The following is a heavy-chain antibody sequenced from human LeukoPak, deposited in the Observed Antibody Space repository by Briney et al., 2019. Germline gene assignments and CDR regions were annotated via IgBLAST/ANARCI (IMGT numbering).Heavy chain of an antibody. CDR3: ARVGAAIRSRFDY. D-gene: IGHD2-21*02. CDR1: GFTFSSYS. V-gene: IGHV3-21*01. CDR2: TSSSSSYI. J-gene: IGHJ4*02. Sequence: GGSLRLSCAASGFTFSSYSMNWVRQAPGKGLEWVSSTSSSSSYIYYADSVKGRFTISRDNAKNSLYLQMNSLRAEDTAVYYCARVGAAIRSRFDYWGQGTLVTVSS.